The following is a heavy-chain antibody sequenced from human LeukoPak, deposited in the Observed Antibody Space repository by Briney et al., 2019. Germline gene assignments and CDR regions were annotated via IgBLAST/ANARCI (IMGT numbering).Heavy chain of an antibody. Sequence: GASVNVSCKVSGYTLTELSMHWVRQAPGKGLEWMGGFDPEDGETIYAQKFQGRVTMTEDTSTDTAYMELSSLRSEDTAVYYCATRRLVGAHYDAFDIWGQGTMVTVSS. J-gene: IGHJ3*02. D-gene: IGHD1-26*01. CDR3: ATRRLVGAHYDAFDI. V-gene: IGHV1-24*01. CDR2: FDPEDGET. CDR1: GYTLTELS.